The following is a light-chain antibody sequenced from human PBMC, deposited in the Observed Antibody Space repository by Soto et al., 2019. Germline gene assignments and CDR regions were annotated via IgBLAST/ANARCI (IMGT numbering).Light chain of an antibody. V-gene: IGLV2-23*01. CDR1: SSNVGTYNL. CDR3: YSYAGSFTWV. Sequence: QSALTQPASVSGSPGQSITISCTGTSSNVGTYNLVSWYQHHPGTAPKLIIYEGDKRPSGVSNRFSGSKSGNTASLTISGLQAEDEADYYCYSYAGSFTWVFGGGTKVTVL. CDR2: EGD. J-gene: IGLJ3*02.